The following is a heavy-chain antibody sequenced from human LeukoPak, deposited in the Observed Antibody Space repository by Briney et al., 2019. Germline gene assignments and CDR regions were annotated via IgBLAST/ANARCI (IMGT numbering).Heavy chain of an antibody. J-gene: IGHJ4*02. CDR1: GYTFTVYY. CDR3: ARDGVSRAADRMDY. CDR2: INPNSGGT. Sequence: ASVKVSCTASGYTFTVYYMHWVRQAPGQGLEWMGWINPNSGGTNYAQKFQGRVTMTRDTSISTAYMELSRLRSDDTAVYYCARDGVSRAADRMDYWGQGTLVTVSS. V-gene: IGHV1-2*02. D-gene: IGHD6-13*01.